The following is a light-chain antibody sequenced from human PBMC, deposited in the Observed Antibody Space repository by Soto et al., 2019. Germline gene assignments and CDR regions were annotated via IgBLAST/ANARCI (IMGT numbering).Light chain of an antibody. J-gene: IGLJ1*01. Sequence: QYVLGHPSSVSWSPGHSITISCTGTSTDVGGYNYVSWYQHHPGKGPKLIIYEVSNRPSGVSDRFSGSKSGNKASLIISNLEAEDESDYYCGSYTSTDNQFVFGTGTKVTVL. CDR1: STDVGGYNY. CDR2: EVS. V-gene: IGLV2-14*01. CDR3: GSYTSTDNQFV.